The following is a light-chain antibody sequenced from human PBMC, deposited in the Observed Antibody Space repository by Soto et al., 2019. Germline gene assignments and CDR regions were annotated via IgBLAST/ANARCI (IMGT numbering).Light chain of an antibody. CDR2: EVS. J-gene: IGLJ1*01. Sequence: QSALTQPASVSGSPGQSITISCTGTTSDVGAYNYVSWYQQHPGKVPKLLIHEVSNRPSGVSNRFSGSKSGNTASLTISGLQAEDEADYYCLSKTSSISYVFGTGTKVTVL. CDR1: TSDVGAYNY. CDR3: LSKTSSISYV. V-gene: IGLV2-14*01.